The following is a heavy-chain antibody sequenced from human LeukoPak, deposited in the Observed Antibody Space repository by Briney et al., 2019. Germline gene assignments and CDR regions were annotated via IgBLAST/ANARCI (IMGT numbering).Heavy chain of an antibody. D-gene: IGHD3-22*01. CDR3: AKIPYYFDPSGYYD. J-gene: IGHJ4*02. CDR2: ISSSGSTV. CDR1: GFTFSDYY. V-gene: IGHV3-11*01. Sequence: GGSLRLSCAASGFTFSDYYMSWIRQAPGKGLEWVSYISSSGSTVYYADSVKGRFTISRDNAKNSLYLEMNSLRAEDTAVYYCAKIPYYFDPSGYYDWGQGTLVTVSS.